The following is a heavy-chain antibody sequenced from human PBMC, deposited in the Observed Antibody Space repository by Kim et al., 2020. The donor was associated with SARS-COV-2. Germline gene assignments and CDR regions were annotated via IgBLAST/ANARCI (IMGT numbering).Heavy chain of an antibody. D-gene: IGHD2-15*01. CDR2: IYWDDDK. CDR1: GFSLTTSGVG. V-gene: IGHV2-5*02. Sequence: SGPTLVKPTQTLTLTCTFSGFSLTTSGVGVGWIRQSPGKALEWLAVIYWDDDKRYSPSLKGRVTITKDTSKNQVVLTMTNMDPVDTGTYYCAHRRTVVGSSWLDPWGQGTLVTVSS. CDR3: AHRRTVVGSSWLDP. J-gene: IGHJ5*02.